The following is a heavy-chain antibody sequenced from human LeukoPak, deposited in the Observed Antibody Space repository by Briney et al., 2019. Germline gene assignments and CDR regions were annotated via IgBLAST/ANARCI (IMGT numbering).Heavy chain of an antibody. CDR3: ARDLTTVPHFDYFDY. V-gene: IGHV1-2*02. Sequence: ASVKVSCKASGGIFSSYAISWVRQAPGQGLEWMGWINPNSGGTNYAQKFQGRVTMTRDTSISTAYMELSRLRSDDTAVYYCARDLTTVPHFDYFDYWGQGTLVTVSS. D-gene: IGHD4-17*01. J-gene: IGHJ4*02. CDR1: GGIFSSYA. CDR2: INPNSGGT.